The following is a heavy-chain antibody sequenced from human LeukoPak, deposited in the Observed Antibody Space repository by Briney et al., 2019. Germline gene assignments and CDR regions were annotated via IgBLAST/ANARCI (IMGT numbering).Heavy chain of an antibody. CDR3: ARRRISRTYYYDADAFDI. J-gene: IGHJ3*02. D-gene: IGHD3-22*01. CDR2: IYYSGST. V-gene: IGHV4-59*08. Sequence: SETLSLTCTVSGGSISSYYWSWIRQPPGKGLEWIGYIYYSGSTNYNPSLKSRVTISVDTSKNQFSLKLSSVAAADTAVYYCARRRISRTYYYDADAFDIWGQGQWSPSLQ. CDR1: GGSISSYY.